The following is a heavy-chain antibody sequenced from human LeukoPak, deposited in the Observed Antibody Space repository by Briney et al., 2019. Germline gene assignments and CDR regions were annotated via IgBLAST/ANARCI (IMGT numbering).Heavy chain of an antibody. CDR2: IAHDGDTK. CDR1: GFTFGDYA. Sequence: GGSLRLSCAASGFTFGDYAMHLVRQAAGRAPEWVAVIAHDGDTKYYADSVKGRFTISRDNSRNMLYLQMSSLRVDDTAMYYCARDPIKGAPGYFDYWGQGTLVTVSS. CDR3: ARDPIKGAPGYFDY. D-gene: IGHD1-14*01. J-gene: IGHJ4*02. V-gene: IGHV3-30-3*01.